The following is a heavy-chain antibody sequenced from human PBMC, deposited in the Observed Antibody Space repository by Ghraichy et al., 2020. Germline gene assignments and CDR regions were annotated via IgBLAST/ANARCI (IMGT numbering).Heavy chain of an antibody. CDR3: ARLYCSSTSCYHDVFDI. Sequence: SGPTLVKPTHTLTLTCTVSGFSLSTSGMRVSWIRQPPGKALEWLARIDWDDDKFYSTSLKTRLTISRDTSKNQVVLTMTNMDPVDTATYYCARLYCSSTSCYHDVFDIWGQGTMVTVSS. CDR2: IDWDDDK. J-gene: IGHJ3*02. CDR1: GFSLSTSGMR. V-gene: IGHV2-70*04. D-gene: IGHD2-2*01.